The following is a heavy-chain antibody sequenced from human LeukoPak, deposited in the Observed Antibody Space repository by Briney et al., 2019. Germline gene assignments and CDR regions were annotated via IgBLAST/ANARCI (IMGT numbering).Heavy chain of an antibody. V-gene: IGHV4-39*01. CDR2: IYYSGST. CDR1: GGSISSSSYY. Sequence: SETLSLTCTVSGGSISSSSYYWGWIRQPPGKGLEWIGSIYYSGSTYYNPSLKSRVTVSVDTSKSQLSLRLNSVTAADTSVYYCARYCNAGACSMFKTFDVWGQGTMVTVSS. D-gene: IGHD2-15*01. J-gene: IGHJ3*01. CDR3: ARYCNAGACSMFKTFDV.